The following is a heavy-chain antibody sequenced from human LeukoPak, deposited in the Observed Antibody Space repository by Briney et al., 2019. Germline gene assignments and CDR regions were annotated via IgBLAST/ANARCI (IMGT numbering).Heavy chain of an antibody. D-gene: IGHD6-13*01. J-gene: IGHJ4*02. CDR3: ARPLDSSNNYFDY. Sequence: PGGSLRLSCAACGFTFSRNAMNWVRQAPGKGLEWVSFISSSSNYMSYADSVKGRFTISRDNAKNSLYLQMNSLRAEDTAVYYCARPLDSSNNYFDYWGQGTLVTVSA. V-gene: IGHV3-21*01. CDR1: GFTFSRNA. CDR2: ISSSSNYM.